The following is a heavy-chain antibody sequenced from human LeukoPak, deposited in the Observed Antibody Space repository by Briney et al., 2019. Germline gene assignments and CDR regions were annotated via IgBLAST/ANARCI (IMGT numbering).Heavy chain of an antibody. CDR3: ARVSRWALNHNPHY. D-gene: IGHD1-14*01. CDR2: IKQDGSEK. J-gene: IGHJ4*02. CDR1: GFTFSSYE. Sequence: PGGSLRLSCAASGFTFSSYEMNWVRQAPGKGLEWVANIKQDGSEKYYVDSVKGRFTISRDNAKNSLNSLRAEDTAVYYCARVSRWALNHNPHYWGQGTLVTVSS. V-gene: IGHV3-7*03.